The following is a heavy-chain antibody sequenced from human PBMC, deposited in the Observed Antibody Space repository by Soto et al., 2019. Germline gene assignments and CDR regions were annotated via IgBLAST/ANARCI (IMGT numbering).Heavy chain of an antibody. D-gene: IGHD3-3*01. V-gene: IGHV4-4*02. Sequence: PSETLSLACAVSGGSISSSNCWSWVRQPPGKGLEWIGEIYHSGSTNYNPSLKSRVTISVDKSKNQFSLKLSSVTAADTAVHYCARGFEIFGDITTFDPWGQGTLVTSPQ. CDR2: IYHSGST. J-gene: IGHJ5*02. CDR3: ARGFEIFGDITTFDP. CDR1: GGSISSSNC.